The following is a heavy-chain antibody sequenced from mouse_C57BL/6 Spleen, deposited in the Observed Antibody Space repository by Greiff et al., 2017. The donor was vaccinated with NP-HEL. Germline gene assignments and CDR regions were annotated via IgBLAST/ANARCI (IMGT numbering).Heavy chain of an antibody. CDR2: IDPSDSYT. CDR3: ARGIYSNPFDY. CDR1: GYTFTSYW. D-gene: IGHD2-5*01. Sequence: QVHVKQPGAELVKPGASVKLSCKASGYTFTSYWMQWVKQRPGQGLEWIGEIDPSDSYTNYNQKFKGQATLTVDTSSSTAYMQLSSLTSEDSAVYYCARGIYSNPFDYWGQGTTLTVSS. V-gene: IGHV1-50*01. J-gene: IGHJ2*01.